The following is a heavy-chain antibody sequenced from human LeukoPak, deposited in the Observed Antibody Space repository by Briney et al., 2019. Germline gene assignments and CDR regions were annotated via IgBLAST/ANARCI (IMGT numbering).Heavy chain of an antibody. V-gene: IGHV3-30*09. CDR3: ARGLYCSFTSCQIEDTWFDP. D-gene: IGHD2-15*01. CDR1: GFTFSSYA. CDR2: ISYDGRKT. Sequence: GRSLRLSCVVSGFTFSSYAMHWVRQAPGKGLEWVAVISYDGRKTYYADSVQGPFAISRDSSKNTLYLQMNSLRPEDTAVYYCARGLYCSFTSCQIEDTWFDPWGQGTLVTVSS. J-gene: IGHJ5*02.